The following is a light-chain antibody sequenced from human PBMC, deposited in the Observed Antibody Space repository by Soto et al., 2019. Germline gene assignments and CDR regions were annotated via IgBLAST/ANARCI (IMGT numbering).Light chain of an antibody. V-gene: IGKV3-20*01. J-gene: IGKJ4*01. Sequence: EFVLTQSPGTLSLSPGERATLSCRASQTVRNNYLAWYQQKPGQAPRLLIYDASSRATGIPDRFSGGGSGTDFTLTISGLQPDDFATYYCQQYNSYSPLTFGGGTKVEIK. CDR2: DAS. CDR3: QQYNSYSPLT. CDR1: QTVRNNY.